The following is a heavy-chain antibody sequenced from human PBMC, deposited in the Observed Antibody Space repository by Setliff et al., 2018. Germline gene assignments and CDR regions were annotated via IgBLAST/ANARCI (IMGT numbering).Heavy chain of an antibody. D-gene: IGHD2-15*01. CDR1: GGSISSYY. Sequence: PSETLSLTCTVSGGSISSYYWSWIRQPAGKGLEWIGRIYTSGSTSYNPSLKSRVTMSVDTSKNQFSLKLSSVTAADTAVYYCARGQRYCSGGSCYYYMDVWGKGTTVTVSS. V-gene: IGHV4-4*07. J-gene: IGHJ6*03. CDR2: IYTSGST. CDR3: ARGQRYCSGGSCYYYMDV.